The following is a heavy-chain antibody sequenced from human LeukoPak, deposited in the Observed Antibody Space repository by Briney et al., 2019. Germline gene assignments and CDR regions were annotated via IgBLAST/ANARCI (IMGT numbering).Heavy chain of an antibody. CDR1: GFTFSSYG. J-gene: IGHJ3*02. Sequence: PGGSLRLSCGASGFTFSSYGMHWVRQAPGKGLEGVANIKQDGSEKYYVDSVKGRFTISRDNAKNSLYLQMNSLRAEDTAVYYCARDQRNGYNYGAFDIWGQGTMVTVSS. CDR2: IKQDGSEK. CDR3: ARDQRNGYNYGAFDI. V-gene: IGHV3-7*01. D-gene: IGHD5-24*01.